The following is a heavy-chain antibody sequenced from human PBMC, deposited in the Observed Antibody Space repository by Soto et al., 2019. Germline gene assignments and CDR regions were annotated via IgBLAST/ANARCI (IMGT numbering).Heavy chain of an antibody. D-gene: IGHD2-21*02. CDR3: ARASQDIVVVTAIPYAFDI. CDR2: ISAYNGNT. V-gene: IGHV1-18*04. Sequence: QVQLVQSGAEVKKPGASVKVSCKASGYTFTSYGISWVRQAPGHGLEWMGWISAYNGNTNYAQKLQGRVTMTTDTSTSTAYMELRSLRSDDTAVYYCARASQDIVVVTAIPYAFDIWGQGTMVTVSS. J-gene: IGHJ3*02. CDR1: GYTFTSYG.